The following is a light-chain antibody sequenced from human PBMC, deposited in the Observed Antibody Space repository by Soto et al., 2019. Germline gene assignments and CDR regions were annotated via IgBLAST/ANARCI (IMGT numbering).Light chain of an antibody. Sequence: EVVLTQSPATLSLSPGEGAALSYSASENVRTFVDWYQQKPGQAPRLLIYGASNRATGIPARFSGSGSGTDFTLTISNLEPEDFAVYYCQQHSHWPPWTFGQGTRVA. CDR1: ENVRTF. J-gene: IGKJ1*01. CDR3: QQHSHWPPWT. V-gene: IGKV3-11*01. CDR2: GAS.